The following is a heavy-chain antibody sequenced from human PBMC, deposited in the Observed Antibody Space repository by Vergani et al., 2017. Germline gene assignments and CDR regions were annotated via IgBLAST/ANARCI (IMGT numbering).Heavy chain of an antibody. CDR2: ISSSSSYI. Sequence: VQLVESGGGLVKPGGSLRLSCAASGFTFSSYSMNWVRQAPGKGLEWVSSISSSSSYIYYADSVKGRFTISRDNSKNTLYLQMNSLRAEDTAVYYCAKDGLEAWIQLWFDYWGQGTLVTVSS. J-gene: IGHJ4*02. D-gene: IGHD5-18*01. V-gene: IGHV3-21*04. CDR3: AKDGLEAWIQLWFDY. CDR1: GFTFSSYS.